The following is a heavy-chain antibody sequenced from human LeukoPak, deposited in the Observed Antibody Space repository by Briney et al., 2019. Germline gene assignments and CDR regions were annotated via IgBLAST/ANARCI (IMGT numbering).Heavy chain of an antibody. V-gene: IGHV3-53*01. D-gene: IGHD3-22*01. Sequence: PGGSLRLSCAASGFTVSSNYMNWVRQAPGKGLEWVSIIYSGGSTYYADSVRGRFTISRDNSKNTLYLQMNSLTAEDTAVYYCARWDSSGYYKYYFDYWGQGTLVTVSS. CDR1: GFTVSSNY. J-gene: IGHJ4*02. CDR3: ARWDSSGYYKYYFDY. CDR2: IYSGGST.